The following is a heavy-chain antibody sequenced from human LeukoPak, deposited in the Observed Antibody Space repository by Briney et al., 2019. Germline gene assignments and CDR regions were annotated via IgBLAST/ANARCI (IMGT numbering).Heavy chain of an antibody. CDR2: IYYSGTT. Sequence: PSETLSLTCTVSGGSISSGAYYWSWIRQHPGKGLEWIGYIYYSGTTYYNPSLRSRITISIDTSKIQFSLRLSSVTAADTAVYYCARGDGYGHFDYWGQGTLVTVSS. J-gene: IGHJ4*02. D-gene: IGHD5-24*01. CDR1: GGSISSGAYY. V-gene: IGHV4-31*03. CDR3: ARGDGYGHFDY.